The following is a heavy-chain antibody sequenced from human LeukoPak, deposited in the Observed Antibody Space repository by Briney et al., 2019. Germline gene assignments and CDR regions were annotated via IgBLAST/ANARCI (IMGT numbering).Heavy chain of an antibody. Sequence: GGSLRLSCAASGFTFSSYSMNWVHQAPGKGLEWVAFIRYDGSNKYYADSVKGRFTISRDNSKNTLYLQMNSLSAEDTAVYYCARRGSGQAWFGDTPYLYYYYYGMDVWGQGTTVTVSS. CDR1: GFTFSSYS. CDR3: ARRGSGQAWFGDTPYLYYYYYGMDV. CDR2: IRYDGSNK. V-gene: IGHV3-30*02. D-gene: IGHD3-10*01. J-gene: IGHJ6*02.